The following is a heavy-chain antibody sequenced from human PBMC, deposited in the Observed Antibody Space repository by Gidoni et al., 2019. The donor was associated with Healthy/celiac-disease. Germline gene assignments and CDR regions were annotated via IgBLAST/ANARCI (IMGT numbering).Heavy chain of an antibody. CDR3: ARRDGMDV. CDR1: GGSISSSSYY. Sequence: QLHLQASGPGLETPSETLSLTCTASGGSISSSSYYWGGIRQPPGKWLECIGSIYYSGITYYIPSLKRRVTISVDTSKNQFSLKLSSVTAADTAVYYCARRDGMDVWGHGTTVTVSS. CDR2: IYYSGIT. J-gene: IGHJ6*02. V-gene: IGHV4-39*01.